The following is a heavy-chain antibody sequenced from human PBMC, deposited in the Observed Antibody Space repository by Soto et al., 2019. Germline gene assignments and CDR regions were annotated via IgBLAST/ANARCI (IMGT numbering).Heavy chain of an antibody. J-gene: IGHJ4*02. CDR2: ISGSGGTA. V-gene: IGHV3-23*01. CDR3: AKGRGQKWNFAY. Sequence: EVQLLESGGGSVQPGGSLRLSYAASGLTFSSYAMHWVRRPPGKGLEWVSSISGSGGTAYYADSVKGRFSISRDSLVNTLYLQMNRLRAEDTAVDYSAKGRGQKWNFAYWGQGTLVTVS. CDR1: GLTFSSYA. D-gene: IGHD1-7*01.